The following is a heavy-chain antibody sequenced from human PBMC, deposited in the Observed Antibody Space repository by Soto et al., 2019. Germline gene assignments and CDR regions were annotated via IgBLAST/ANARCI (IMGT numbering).Heavy chain of an antibody. CDR3: ANTPGRQDV. J-gene: IGHJ6*02. CDR1: GFTFSRYG. Sequence: WWSLRLSCAASGFTFSRYGMHWFRQAPGKGLEWVAVISYDGSNKYYADSVKGRFTISRDNSKNTLYLQMNSLRAEDTAVYYCANTPGRQDVWGQGTTVTVSS. V-gene: IGHV3-30*18. D-gene: IGHD2-15*01. CDR2: ISYDGSNK.